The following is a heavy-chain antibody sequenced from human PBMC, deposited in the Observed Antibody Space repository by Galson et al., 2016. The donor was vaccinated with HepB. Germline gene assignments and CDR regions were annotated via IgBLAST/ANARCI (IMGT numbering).Heavy chain of an antibody. V-gene: IGHV3-53*01. CDR2: VSNGGIT. Sequence: SLRLSCAASGFSVDTHYMSWVRQAPGKGLEWVSVVSNGGITHYADSVKGRFTISRDNSKNTLYLQMNSLRAEDTAVYYCAREFRTTVTPNHYFYSGMGLWGQGTTVTVSS. J-gene: IGHJ6*02. D-gene: IGHD4-11*01. CDR1: GFSVDTHY. CDR3: AREFRTTVTPNHYFYSGMGL.